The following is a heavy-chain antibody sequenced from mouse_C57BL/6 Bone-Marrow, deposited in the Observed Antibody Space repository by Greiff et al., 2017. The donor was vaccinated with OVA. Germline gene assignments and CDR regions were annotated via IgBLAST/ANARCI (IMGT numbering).Heavy chain of an antibody. CDR2: ISDGGSYT. CDR1: GFTFSSYA. D-gene: IGHD2-3*01. Sequence: EVQLVESGGGLVKPGGSLKLSCAASGFTFSSYAMSWVRQTPEKRLEWVATISDGGSYTYYPDNVKGRFTISRDNAKNNLYLQMSHLKSEDTAMYNCARDGLLRFAYWGQGTLVTVSA. CDR3: ARDGLLRFAY. V-gene: IGHV5-4*01. J-gene: IGHJ3*01.